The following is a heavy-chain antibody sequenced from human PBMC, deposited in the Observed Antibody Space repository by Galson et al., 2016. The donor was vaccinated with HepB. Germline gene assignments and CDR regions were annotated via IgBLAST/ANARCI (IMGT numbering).Heavy chain of an antibody. D-gene: IGHD3-16*01. Sequence: TLSLTCSVSGGAMKTSYWSWIRQSPGKGLEWIGYIYHSGTTYYNPSLKSRVTISIDTWNNKFSLKMTGMTASDTAVYYCARHWGRNSRIDYWGQGTLVTVSS. CDR3: ARHWGRNSRIDY. V-gene: IGHV4-59*08. J-gene: IGHJ4*02. CDR2: IYHSGTT. CDR1: GGAMKTSY.